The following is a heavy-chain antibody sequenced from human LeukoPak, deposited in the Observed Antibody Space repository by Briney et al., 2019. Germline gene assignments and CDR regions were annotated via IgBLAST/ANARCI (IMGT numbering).Heavy chain of an antibody. D-gene: IGHD1-26*01. CDR3: AKDRGVSGSNLEADY. CDR2: IRYDGSNK. V-gene: IGHV3-30*02. J-gene: IGHJ4*02. CDR1: GFTFSIYG. Sequence: PGGSLRLSCAASGFTFSIYGMHWVRQAPDKGLEWMAFIRYDGSNKYYADSVKGRFTISRDNSKNTLYLQMNSLRAEDTAVYYCAKDRGVSGSNLEADYWGQGTLVTVSS.